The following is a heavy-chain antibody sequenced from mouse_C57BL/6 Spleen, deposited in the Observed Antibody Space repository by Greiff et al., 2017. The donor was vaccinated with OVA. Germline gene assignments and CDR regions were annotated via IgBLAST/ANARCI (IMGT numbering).Heavy chain of an antibody. CDR3: AREDYGSSYGY. CDR1: GYPFPSSW. V-gene: IGHV1-59*01. CDR2: IDPSDSYT. Sequence: LQQPGAALVRPGPSVTLSFKASGYPFPSSWLHWVTQRPGQGLAWIGVIDPSDSYTNYNQKFKGKATLTVDTSSSTAYMQLSSLTSEDSAVYYCAREDYGSSYGYWGKGTTLTVSS. D-gene: IGHD1-1*01. J-gene: IGHJ2*01.